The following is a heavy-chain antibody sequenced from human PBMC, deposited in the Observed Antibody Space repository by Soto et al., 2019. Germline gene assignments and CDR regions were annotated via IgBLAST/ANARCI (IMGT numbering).Heavy chain of an antibody. CDR1: GGSISSSSYY. D-gene: IGHD4-17*01. J-gene: IGHJ3*02. V-gene: IGHV4-39*01. CDR2: IYYSGST. CDR3: VRSRLRRPVDAFDI. Sequence: PSETLSLTCTVSGGSISSSSYYWGWIRQPPGKGLEWIGTIYYSGSTYYKPSLKSRVTISVDTSKNQFSLKLSSVSATDTAVYYRVRSRLRRPVDAFDIWGQGTLVTVSS.